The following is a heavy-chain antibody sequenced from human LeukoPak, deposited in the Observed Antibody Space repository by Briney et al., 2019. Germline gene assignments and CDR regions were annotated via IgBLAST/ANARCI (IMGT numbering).Heavy chain of an antibody. CDR2: INHSGST. V-gene: IGHV4-38-2*02. Sequence: SETLSLTCTVSGYSISSGYYWSWIRQPPGKGLEWIGEINHSGSTNYNPSLKSRVTISVDTSKNQFSLKLSSVTAADTAVYYCARGRSSRQCHDFWGQGTLVTVSS. CDR3: ARGRSSRQCHDF. CDR1: GYSISSGYY. D-gene: IGHD1-1*01. J-gene: IGHJ4*02.